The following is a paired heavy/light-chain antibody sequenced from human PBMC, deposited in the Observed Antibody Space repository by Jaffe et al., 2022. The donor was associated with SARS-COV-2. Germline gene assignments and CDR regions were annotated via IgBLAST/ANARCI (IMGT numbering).Heavy chain of an antibody. J-gene: IGHJ5*02. CDR1: GDSMRGSDSY. V-gene: IGHV4-39*01. CDR3: ARHRYCNTPSCFIYGDWLHWWFDP. D-gene: IGHD2-2*01. CDR2: VFYTGSA. Sequence: QLQLQESGPGLVKPSETLSLTCNVSGDSMRGSDSYWGWIRQPPGKGLEWLGSVFYTGSADYNPSLKSRVTMSVDTSKNHFSLKLSSVTAADTAIYYCARHRYCNTPSCFIYGDWLHWWFDPWGQGTLVTVSS.
Light chain of an antibody. Sequence: DIVVTQSPDSLAVFLGERATINCKSSQSVLYSSHNRNFLAWYQQKPGQPPKLLISWASTRESGVPDRFSGSGSGTDFTLTISSLQADDVAVYYCQQYYSSPLTFGGGTKVEIK. V-gene: IGKV4-1*01. CDR2: WAS. CDR3: QQYYSSPLT. J-gene: IGKJ4*01. CDR1: QSVLYSSHNRNF.